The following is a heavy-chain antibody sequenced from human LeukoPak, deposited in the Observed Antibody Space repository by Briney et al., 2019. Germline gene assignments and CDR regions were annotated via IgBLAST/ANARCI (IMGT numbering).Heavy chain of an antibody. Sequence: PGGSLRLSCAASGFTFSSYGTHWVRQAPGKGLEWVAVIWYDGSNKYYADSVKGRFTISRDNSKNTLYLQMNSLRAEDTAVYYCAKDRGNSGWHFNWFDPWGQGTLVTVSS. CDR1: GFTFSSYG. D-gene: IGHD6-19*01. CDR2: IWYDGSNK. CDR3: AKDRGNSGWHFNWFDP. J-gene: IGHJ5*02. V-gene: IGHV3-33*06.